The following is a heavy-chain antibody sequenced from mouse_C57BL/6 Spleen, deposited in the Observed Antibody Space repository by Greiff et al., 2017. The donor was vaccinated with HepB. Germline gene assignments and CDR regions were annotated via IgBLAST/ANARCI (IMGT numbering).Heavy chain of an antibody. D-gene: IGHD4-1*02. V-gene: IGHV1-55*01. CDR2: IYPGSGST. Sequence: QVQLQQPGAELVKPGASVKMSCKASGYTFTSYWITWVKQRPGQGLEWIGDIYPGSGSTYYNEKFKSKATLTVDTSSSTAYMQLSSLTSEDSAVYYCARRGNWDGCSWFADWGQGTLVTVSA. CDR3: ARRGNWDGCSWFAD. CDR1: GYTFTSYW. J-gene: IGHJ3*01.